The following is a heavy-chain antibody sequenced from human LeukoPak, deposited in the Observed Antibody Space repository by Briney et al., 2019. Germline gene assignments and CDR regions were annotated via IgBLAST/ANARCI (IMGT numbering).Heavy chain of an antibody. CDR3: ARGVWFGEGYYYYYYMDV. D-gene: IGHD3-10*01. CDR1: GGSISSGSYY. CDR2: IYTSGST. Sequence: PSETLSLTCTVSGGSISSGSYYWSWIRQPAGRGLEWIGRIYTSGSTNYNPSLKSRVTISVDTSKNQFSLKLSSVTAADTAVYYCARGVWFGEGYYYYYYMDVWGKGTTVTVSS. V-gene: IGHV4-61*02. J-gene: IGHJ6*03.